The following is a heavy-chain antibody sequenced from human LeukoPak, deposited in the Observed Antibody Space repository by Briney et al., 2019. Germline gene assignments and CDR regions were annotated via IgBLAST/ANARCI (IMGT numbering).Heavy chain of an antibody. CDR3: ARDTVLPRYCSSTSCYGYYYYYYMDV. CDR2: IKQDGSEK. D-gene: IGHD2-2*01. CDR1: GFTFSSYW. J-gene: IGHJ6*03. Sequence: GGSLRLSCAASGFTFSSYWMSWVRQAPGKGLEWVANIKQDGSEKYYVDSVKGRFTISRGNAKNSLYLQMNSLRAEDTAVYYCARDTVLPRYCSSTSCYGYYYYYYMDVWGKGTTVTVSS. V-gene: IGHV3-7*01.